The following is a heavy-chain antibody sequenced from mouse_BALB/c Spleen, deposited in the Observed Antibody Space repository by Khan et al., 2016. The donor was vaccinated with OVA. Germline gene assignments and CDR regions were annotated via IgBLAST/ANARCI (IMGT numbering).Heavy chain of an antibody. CDR3: ARVYGGDFDY. D-gene: IGHD2-10*02. J-gene: IGHJ2*01. CDR2: ISYSGNT. V-gene: IGHV3-2*02. Sequence: EVKLLESGPGLVKPSQSLSLTCTVTGYSITSDYAWNWIRQFPGNKLEWMGFISYSGNTKYNPSLKSRISVTRDTSKNPFFLQLNSVTTEDTATYYCARVYGGDFDYWGQGTTLTVSS. CDR1: GYSITSDYA.